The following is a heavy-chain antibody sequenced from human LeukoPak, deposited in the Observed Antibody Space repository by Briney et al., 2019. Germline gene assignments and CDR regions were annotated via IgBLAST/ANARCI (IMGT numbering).Heavy chain of an antibody. CDR3: TRLRHSNTDYYYYGMTS. J-gene: IGHJ6*02. CDR2: ISSNGDST. V-gene: IGHV3-64*01. CDR1: GFTFSTYP. D-gene: IGHD2/OR15-2a*01. Sequence: PGGSLRLSCVASGFTFSTYPMHWVRQAPGKGLEYVSAISSNGDSTYYAKSVKGRFTISRDDSKNTAYLQMNSLNTEDTAVYYCTRLRHSNTDYYYYGMTSGAKGPRSPSP.